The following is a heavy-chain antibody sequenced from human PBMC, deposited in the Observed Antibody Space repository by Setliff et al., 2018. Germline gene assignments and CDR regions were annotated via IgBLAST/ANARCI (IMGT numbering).Heavy chain of an antibody. CDR3: ARKGISALSGAFDM. D-gene: IGHD1-26*01. Sequence: LSLTCTVSGGSISNYYWSWIRQLAGKGLEWIGRIYTSGSTNYNPSLKSRVTMSVDTSKNQFSLKLSSVTAADTAVYYCARKGISALSGAFDMWGQGTMVTVSS. CDR2: IYTSGST. V-gene: IGHV4-4*07. J-gene: IGHJ3*02. CDR1: GGSISNYY.